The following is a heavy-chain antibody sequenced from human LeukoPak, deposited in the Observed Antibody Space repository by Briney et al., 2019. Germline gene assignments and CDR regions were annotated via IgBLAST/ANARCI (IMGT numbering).Heavy chain of an antibody. CDR2: ISWNSGSI. CDR3: AKGHGPYYYDSSGYIPLGY. J-gene: IGHJ4*02. D-gene: IGHD3-22*01. CDR1: GFTFDDYA. V-gene: IGHV3-9*01. Sequence: GGSLRLSCAASGFTFDDYAMHWVRQAPGKGLEWVSGISWNSGSIGYADSVKGRFTISRDNAKNSLYLQMNSLRAEDTALYYCAKGHGPYYYDSSGYIPLGYWGQGTLVTVSS.